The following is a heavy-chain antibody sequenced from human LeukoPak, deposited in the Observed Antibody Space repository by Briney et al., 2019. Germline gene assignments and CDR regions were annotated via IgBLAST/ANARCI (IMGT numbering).Heavy chain of an antibody. CDR3: ARDGIQLEPGSYL. V-gene: IGHV3-7*01. CDR2: IKQDESEK. Sequence: PGGSLRLSCAASGFSLSGYWMSWVRQAPGKGLEGVANIKQDESEKFYVDFVRGRFTVSRDNAKNSLYLQMNDLRVEDTAVYYCARDGIQLEPGSYLWGQGTLATVSS. CDR1: GFSLSGYW. J-gene: IGHJ4*02. D-gene: IGHD1-1*01.